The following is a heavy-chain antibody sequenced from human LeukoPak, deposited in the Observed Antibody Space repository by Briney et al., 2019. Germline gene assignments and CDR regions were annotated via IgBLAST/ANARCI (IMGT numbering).Heavy chain of an antibody. CDR1: GFTLRSFV. CDR3: ARDRYSSMWSVFEY. V-gene: IGHV3-33*01. D-gene: IGHD6-13*01. Sequence: GGPLRLFCAACGFTLRSFVMHWVPQSRGKALEGGAVIWYDGSNKLYADSVKGRFTISRDNSRNTLYLQMNSLSAEDTAVYYCARDRYSSMWSVFEYWGQGALVTVSS. J-gene: IGHJ4*02. CDR2: IWYDGSNK.